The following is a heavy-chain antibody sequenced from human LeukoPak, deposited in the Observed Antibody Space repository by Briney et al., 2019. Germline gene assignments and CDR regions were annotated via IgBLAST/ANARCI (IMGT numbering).Heavy chain of an antibody. CDR1: GGSISSGVYY. CDR2: IYYSGST. Sequence: SETLSLTCTVSGGSISSGVYYWSWIRQHPGKGLEWIGYIYYSGSTYYNPSLKSRVTISVDTSKNQFSLKLSSVTAADTAVYYCARIYTIEPYYMDVWGKGTTVTVSS. V-gene: IGHV4-31*03. D-gene: IGHD3-9*01. CDR3: ARIYTIEPYYMDV. J-gene: IGHJ6*03.